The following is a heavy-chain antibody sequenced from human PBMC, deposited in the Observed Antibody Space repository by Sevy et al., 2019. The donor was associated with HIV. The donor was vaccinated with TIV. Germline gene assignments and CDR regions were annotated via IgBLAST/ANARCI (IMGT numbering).Heavy chain of an antibody. CDR2: ISYDGSHK. Sequence: GGSLRLSCAASGFIFGSYAMNWVRQAPGKGLEWVAVISYDGSHKYYGDSVKGRFTISRDSSKNTLCLQMHSLRTDDTAVYYCARDPGSSWSSFDYWGQGTLVTVSS. CDR3: ARDPGSSWSSFDY. J-gene: IGHJ4*02. V-gene: IGHV3-30-3*01. D-gene: IGHD6-13*01. CDR1: GFIFGSYA.